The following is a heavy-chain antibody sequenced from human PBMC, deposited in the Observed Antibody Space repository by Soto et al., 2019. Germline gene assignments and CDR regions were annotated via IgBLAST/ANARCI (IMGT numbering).Heavy chain of an antibody. D-gene: IGHD5-12*01. CDR3: TTDHHVATIGY. V-gene: IGHV3-15*01. J-gene: IGHJ4*02. CDR2: ILTKTHGGTT. Sequence: EVQLVESGGGLEKPGGSLRLSCAASGFTFSDAWMIWVRQAPGKGLEWVGRILTKTHGGTTDYAAPVKGRFTISRDDSKNTLYLQMSSLTTDDTAVYYCTTDHHVATIGYWGQGTLVTVSS. CDR1: GFTFSDAW.